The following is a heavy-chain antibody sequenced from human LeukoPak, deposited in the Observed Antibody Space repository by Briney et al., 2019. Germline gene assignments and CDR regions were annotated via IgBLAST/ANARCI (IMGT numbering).Heavy chain of an antibody. CDR1: GFTFSSYS. J-gene: IGHJ6*02. CDR2: ISSCSSYI. D-gene: IGHD2-2*01. V-gene: IGHV3-21*01. Sequence: GGSLRLSCAASGFTFSSYSMNWVRQAPGKGLEWVSSISSCSSYIYYADSVKGRFTISRDNAKNSLYLQMNSLRAEDTAVYYCARGYCSSTSCPNGMDVWGQGTTVTVSS. CDR3: ARGYCSSTSCPNGMDV.